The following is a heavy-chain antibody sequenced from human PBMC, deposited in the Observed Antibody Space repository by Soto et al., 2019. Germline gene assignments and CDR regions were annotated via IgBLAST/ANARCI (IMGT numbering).Heavy chain of an antibody. Sequence: EVQLLESGGGLVQPGGSLRLSCAASGFTFSTYAMSWVRQAPGKGLEWVSIISSSSSYIYYADSVKGRFTISRDNAKNSLYLQMNSLRAEDTAVYYCAGGEIDYYDSSGYYSPSLDYWGQGTLVTVSS. V-gene: IGHV3-21*01. CDR3: AGGEIDYYDSSGYYSPSLDY. CDR1: GFTFSTYA. D-gene: IGHD3-22*01. CDR2: ISSSSSYI. J-gene: IGHJ4*02.